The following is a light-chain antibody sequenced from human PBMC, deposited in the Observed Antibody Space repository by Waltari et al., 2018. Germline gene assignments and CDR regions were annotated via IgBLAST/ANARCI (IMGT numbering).Light chain of an antibody. CDR3: QVWDSNSDHQV. Sequence: SYVLTQPPSVSVAPGQTAAMTCGGDNIGGKSVHWYQQKAGQAPTLVVYDDSDRPSGSPELFSGSNSGNTATLTISRVEGGDAADYYCQVWDSNSDHQVFGGGTKLTVL. CDR2: DDS. V-gene: IGLV3-21*02. CDR1: NIGGKS. J-gene: IGLJ3*02.